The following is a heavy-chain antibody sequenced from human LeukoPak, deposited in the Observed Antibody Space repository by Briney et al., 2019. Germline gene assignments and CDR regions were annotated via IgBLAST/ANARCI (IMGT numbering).Heavy chain of an antibody. CDR1: GGSISSGGYY. D-gene: IGHD5-12*01. CDR2: IYYSGST. V-gene: IGHV4-31*03. J-gene: IGHJ5*02. Sequence: SETLSLTCTVSGGSISSGGYYWSWIRQHPGKGLEWIGYIYYSGSTYYNPSLKSRVTISVDTSKNQFSPKLSSVTAADTAVYYCARGRAPYSGYDWSWFDPWGQGTLVTVSS. CDR3: ARGRAPYSGYDWSWFDP.